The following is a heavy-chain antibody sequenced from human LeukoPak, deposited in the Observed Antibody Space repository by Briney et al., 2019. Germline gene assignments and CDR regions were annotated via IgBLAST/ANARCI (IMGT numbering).Heavy chain of an antibody. CDR3: ARQTGAGLFILP. J-gene: IGHJ4*02. Sequence: SEGLSLTCTVSGDSISSSSSYWGWIRQPPGGGREGIGSIYYIGSTYHNTSLKSRVTISVDTSKNQFSLRLNSVPAADTAVYFCARQTGAGLFILPGGQGTLVTVSS. CDR2: IYYIGST. V-gene: IGHV4-39*01. CDR1: GDSISSSSSY. D-gene: IGHD3/OR15-3a*01.